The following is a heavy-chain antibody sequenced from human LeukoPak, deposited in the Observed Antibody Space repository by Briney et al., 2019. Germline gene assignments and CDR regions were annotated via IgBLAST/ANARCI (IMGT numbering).Heavy chain of an antibody. V-gene: IGHV3-48*04. J-gene: IGHJ3*02. Sequence: GGSLRLSCAASGFAFSGFIMNWVRQAPGKGLEWVSYISSSSSTIYYADSVKGRFTISRDNAKNSLYLQMNSLRAEDTAVYYCARRKRDGYNTVGGAFDIWGQGTMVTVSS. CDR3: ARRKRDGYNTVGGAFDI. D-gene: IGHD5-24*01. CDR1: GFAFSGFI. CDR2: ISSSSSTI.